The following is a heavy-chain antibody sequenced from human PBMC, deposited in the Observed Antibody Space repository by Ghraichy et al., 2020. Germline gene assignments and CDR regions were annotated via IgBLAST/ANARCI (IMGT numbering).Heavy chain of an antibody. CDR1: GFIFSDYY. Sequence: GGSLRLSCATSGFIFSDYYMAWVRQAPGKGLEWIGRIANRHDSLQYAASVKGRFTISGDGSQNSLSLQMNSLKPEDTAMYYCARDSWWSYDHWGQGTMVIVSS. D-gene: IGHD1-26*01. CDR2: IANRHDSL. CDR3: ARDSWWSYDH. J-gene: IGHJ5*02. V-gene: IGHV3-72*01.